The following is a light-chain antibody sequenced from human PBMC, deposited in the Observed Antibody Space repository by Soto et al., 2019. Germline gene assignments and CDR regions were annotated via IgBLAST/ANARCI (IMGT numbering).Light chain of an antibody. V-gene: IGKV3-20*01. CDR2: GVS. Sequence: EIVFAQSPGALSFSPGQSAPLSCRASQRLSASDIAWYQQKPGQAPKFLIYGVSSRATGIPDRFSGSGSGTDFTLTISRLEPEDFAVYYCQQYGSSPETFGQGTKVDIK. CDR3: QQYGSSPET. J-gene: IGKJ1*01. CDR1: QRLSASD.